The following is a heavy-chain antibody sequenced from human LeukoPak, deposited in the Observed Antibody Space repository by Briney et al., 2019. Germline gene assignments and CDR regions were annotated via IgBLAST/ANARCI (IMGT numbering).Heavy chain of an antibody. J-gene: IGHJ4*02. CDR2: IYTSGTT. V-gene: IGHV4-61*02. CDR3: AREFHY. Sequence: SETLSLTCTVSGDSISSVNSYWTWIRQPAGKGLEWIGLIYTSGTTNYTPSLKSRLTISLDTSKNQFSLRLTSVTAADTAIYYCAREFHYWGQGTLVTVSS. CDR1: GDSISSVNSY.